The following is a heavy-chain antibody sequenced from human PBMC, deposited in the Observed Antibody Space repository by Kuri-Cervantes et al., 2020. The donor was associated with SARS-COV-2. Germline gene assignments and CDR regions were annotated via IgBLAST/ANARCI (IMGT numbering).Heavy chain of an antibody. D-gene: IGHD6-25*01. CDR2: IRSTSNGGAA. V-gene: IGHV3-49*03. Sequence: GGSLRLSCSASGFTFGDHAMSWFRQAPVKGLEQVGFIRSTSNGGAAESAASVKGRFTISRDDSKSIAYLQMNILKTEDTAVYYCTRLRGFGPLLHGLDVCGQWTTVTVSS. CDR1: GFTFGDHA. J-gene: IGHJ6*02. CDR3: TRLRGFGPLLHGLDV.